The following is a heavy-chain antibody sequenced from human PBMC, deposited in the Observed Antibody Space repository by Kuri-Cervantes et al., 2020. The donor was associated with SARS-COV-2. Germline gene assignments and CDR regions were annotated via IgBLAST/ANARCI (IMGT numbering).Heavy chain of an antibody. CDR1: GFTFDDYA. D-gene: IGHD3-3*01. V-gene: IGHV3-9*01. J-gene: IGHJ4*02. CDR2: ISWNSGSI. CDR3: ASGSITIFGVVTTGFDY. Sequence: SLKISCAASGFTFDDYAMHWVRQAPGKGLEWVSGISWNSGSIGYADSVKGRFTISRDNAKNSLYLQMNSLRAEDTAVYYCASGSITIFGVVTTGFDYWGQGTLVTVSS.